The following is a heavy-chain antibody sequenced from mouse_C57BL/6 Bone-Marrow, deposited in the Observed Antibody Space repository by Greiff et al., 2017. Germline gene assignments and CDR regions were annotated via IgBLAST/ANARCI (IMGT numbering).Heavy chain of an antibody. CDR2: IWWDDDK. V-gene: IGHV8-8*01. CDR1: GFSLSTFGMG. CDR3: AAIGGVTKGFDY. D-gene: IGHD2-3*01. Sequence: QVTLKVSGPGILQPSQTLSLTCSFSGFSLSTFGMGVGWISQPSGKGLEWLAHIWWDDDKYYNPALKSRLTISKATTKNQVFLKNANVDTADTATFYCAAIGGVTKGFDYWGQGTTLTVSS. J-gene: IGHJ2*01.